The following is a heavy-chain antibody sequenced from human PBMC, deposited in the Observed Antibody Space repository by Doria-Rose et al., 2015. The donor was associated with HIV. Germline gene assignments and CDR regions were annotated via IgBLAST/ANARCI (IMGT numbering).Heavy chain of an antibody. CDR3: ARIKSSRWYHKYYFDF. CDR1: GVSLSSPGMG. Sequence: QITLKESGPVLVKPTETLTLTCTVSGVSLSSPGMGVSWIRQPPGKALEGLANIFSDDERSYKTALMSRVTISRGTYKSQVVLTMTDMDPVDTATYYCARIKSSRWYHKYYFDFWGQGTLVIVSA. V-gene: IGHV2-26*01. D-gene: IGHD6-13*01. CDR2: IFSDDER. J-gene: IGHJ4*02.